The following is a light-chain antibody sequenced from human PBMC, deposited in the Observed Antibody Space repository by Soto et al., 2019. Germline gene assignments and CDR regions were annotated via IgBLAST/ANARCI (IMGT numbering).Light chain of an antibody. Sequence: DIQMTQSPSTLSASVGDRVTITCRASQSVSNWLAWYQQRPGKAPQLRMYGASTLDSGVPSRFSGGGSGTNFTLTISSLQPDDFATYYCQHYNSFSATFGPGTKGDIK. J-gene: IGKJ3*01. V-gene: IGKV1-5*01. CDR3: QHYNSFSAT. CDR2: GAS. CDR1: QSVSNW.